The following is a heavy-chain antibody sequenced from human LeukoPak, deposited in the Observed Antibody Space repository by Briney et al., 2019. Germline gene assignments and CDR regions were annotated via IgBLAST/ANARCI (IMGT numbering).Heavy chain of an antibody. J-gene: IGHJ3*02. CDR1: GYTFTSYG. D-gene: IGHD6-13*01. Sequence: ASVKVSCKASGYTFTSYGISWVRQAPGQGLEWMGWISAYNGNTNYAQKLQGRVTMTTDTPTSTAYMELRSLRSDETAVYYCARANSSPGAFDIWGQGTMVTVSS. V-gene: IGHV1-18*01. CDR2: ISAYNGNT. CDR3: ARANSSPGAFDI.